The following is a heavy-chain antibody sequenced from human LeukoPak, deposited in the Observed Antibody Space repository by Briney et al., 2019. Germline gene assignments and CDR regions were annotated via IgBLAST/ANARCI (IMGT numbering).Heavy chain of an antibody. Sequence: GASVKVSCKASGYTFTGYYMHWVRQAPGQGLEWMGWINPNSGGTNYAQKFQGRVTMTRDTSISTAYMELSRLRSDDTAVYYCASQTQSILLEWLPPRYYYYYMDVWGKGTTVTVSS. J-gene: IGHJ6*03. V-gene: IGHV1-2*02. CDR1: GYTFTGYY. D-gene: IGHD3-3*01. CDR2: INPNSGGT. CDR3: ASQTQSILLEWLPPRYYYYYMDV.